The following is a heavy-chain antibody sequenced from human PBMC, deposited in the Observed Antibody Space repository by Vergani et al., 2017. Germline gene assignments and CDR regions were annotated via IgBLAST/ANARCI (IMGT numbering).Heavy chain of an antibody. CDR2: ISVSGTSI. CDR3: ARVRTWAMGHLPYYFDY. CDR1: GFNFGEYG. V-gene: IGHV3-11*01. Sequence: VQLVESGGDLVQPGRSLRLSCQTSGFNFGEYGVSWVRQAPGKGLECVSYISVSGTSIHYADSVKGRFTISRDNAKSSLSLQMHSLTAEDTAVYFCARVRTWAMGHLPYYFDYWGQGTLVTVSS. J-gene: IGHJ4*02. D-gene: IGHD5-18*01.